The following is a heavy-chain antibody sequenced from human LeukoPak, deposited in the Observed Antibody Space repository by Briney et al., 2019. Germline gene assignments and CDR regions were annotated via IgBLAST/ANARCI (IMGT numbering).Heavy chain of an antibody. CDR2: IYYSGST. CDR1: GASISSYY. Sequence: SETLSLTCTVSGASISSYYWSWIRQPPGKGLEWIGYIYYSGSTNYNPSLKSRGTISVDTSKKQFSLKLNSVTAADTAVYFCARLLRSGYSYGFLDYWGQGTLVTVSS. D-gene: IGHD5-18*01. V-gene: IGHV4-59*01. J-gene: IGHJ4*02. CDR3: ARLLRSGYSYGFLDY.